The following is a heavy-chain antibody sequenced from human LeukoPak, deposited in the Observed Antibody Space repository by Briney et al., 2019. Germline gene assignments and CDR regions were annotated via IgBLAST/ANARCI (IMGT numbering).Heavy chain of an antibody. CDR2: ISSSGSTI. D-gene: IGHD6-19*01. V-gene: IGHV3-48*03. CDR1: GFTFRSYE. CDR3: ARDSQIAVAGVDY. Sequence: PGGSVTLSCAASGFTFRSYEMNWVRQAPGKGLEWVSYISSSGSTIYYADLVKGRFTISRDNDKNSLYLQMDSLRAEDTAVYYCARDSQIAVAGVDYWGQGTLVTVSS. J-gene: IGHJ4*02.